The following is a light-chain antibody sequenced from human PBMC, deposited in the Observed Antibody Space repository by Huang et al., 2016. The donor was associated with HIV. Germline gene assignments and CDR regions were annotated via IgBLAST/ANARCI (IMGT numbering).Light chain of an antibody. CDR2: ATS. V-gene: IGKV3D-15*01. CDR3: QHYNDWPRT. CDR1: QSLSGN. J-gene: IGKJ2*01. Sequence: EIVMTQSPATLSVSPGETVALSCRASQSLSGNLAWYQHKPGQTPILLIYATSIRAAGVPGRFSGSGSGSEFTLTISSLLSEDSAVYYCQHYNDWPRTFGQGTKLEIK.